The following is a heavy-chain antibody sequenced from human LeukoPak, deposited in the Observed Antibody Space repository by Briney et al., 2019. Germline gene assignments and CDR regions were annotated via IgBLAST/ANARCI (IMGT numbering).Heavy chain of an antibody. V-gene: IGHV4-59*01. Sequence: SETLSLTCTVSGGSISSYYWSWIRQPPGSGLEWIGYIYSSGTTNYNPSLKSRVTISVDTSKSQFSLKLSSVTAADTAVYYCARGPTKNYFDSWGQGTVVTVSS. CDR3: ARGPTKNYFDS. CDR1: GGSISSYY. J-gene: IGHJ4*02. CDR2: IYSSGTT.